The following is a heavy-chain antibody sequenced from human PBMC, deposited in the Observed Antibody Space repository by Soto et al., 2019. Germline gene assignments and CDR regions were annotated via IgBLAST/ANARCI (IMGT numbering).Heavy chain of an antibody. CDR1: GFALSGYW. Sequence: EVQLVESGGGLVQPGGSLRLSCAASGFALSGYWMTWVRQAPGKGLEWVASINNYGSEIHYVGSLEGRFTISRDNAKNSLYLEMNSLRAEDTSVYYCATYSGYALPMDVWGKGTTVIVSS. CDR3: ATYSGYALPMDV. D-gene: IGHD5-12*01. CDR2: INNYGSEI. J-gene: IGHJ6*03. V-gene: IGHV3-7*01.